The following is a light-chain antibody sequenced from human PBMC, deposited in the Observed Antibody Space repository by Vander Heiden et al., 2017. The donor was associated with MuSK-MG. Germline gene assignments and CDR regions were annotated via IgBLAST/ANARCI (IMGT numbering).Light chain of an antibody. CDR1: QSIARY. CDR2: AAS. CDR3: QQRYSTPLT. V-gene: IGKV1-39*01. Sequence: TQMTQPPSSLSAFVGDRVTITCRASQSIARYFNWHQPKPGKAPKLLIYAASSLQSGVPSRFSGSGSGTAFTLSIRRPQPEDFATYYCQQRYSTPLTFGQRTKVEIK. J-gene: IGKJ1*01.